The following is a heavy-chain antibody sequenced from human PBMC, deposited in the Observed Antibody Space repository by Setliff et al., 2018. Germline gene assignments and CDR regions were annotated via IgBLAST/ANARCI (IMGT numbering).Heavy chain of an antibody. CDR1: GFNFGDYG. CDR2: IRSSGTS. J-gene: IGHJ6*03. D-gene: IGHD6-13*01. V-gene: IGHV3-21*01. CDR3: ARARGSSWLFYYMDV. Sequence: GESLKISCTTSGFNFGDYGMNWVRQAPGKGLDWVSSIRSSGTSFYADSVKGRFTISRDNAKNSLYLQMNSLRAEDTAVYYCARARGSSWLFYYMDVWGKGTTVTVSS.